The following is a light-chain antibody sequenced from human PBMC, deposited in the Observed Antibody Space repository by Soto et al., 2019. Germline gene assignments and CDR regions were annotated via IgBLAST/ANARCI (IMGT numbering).Light chain of an antibody. CDR3: RQYNKWPLFT. J-gene: IGKJ3*01. V-gene: IGKV3-15*01. CDR1: QSVSSN. CDR2: GAS. Sequence: EVVMTQSPATLSVSPGERATLSCRASQSVSSNLAWYQLRPGQAPRLLIYGASTRATGIPVRFSGSGSGTEFTLTISSLQSEDFALYYCRQYNKWPLFTFGPGTRVDIK.